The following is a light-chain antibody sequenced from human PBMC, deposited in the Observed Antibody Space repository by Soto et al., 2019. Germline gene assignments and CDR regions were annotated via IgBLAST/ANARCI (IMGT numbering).Light chain of an antibody. CDR2: GAS. CDR3: QQYGSSPPWT. V-gene: IGKV3-20*01. J-gene: IGKJ1*01. Sequence: IGLTQSPGTLSFSPGERATLSCRARQSVSSSYLAWYQQKPGQAPRLLIYGASSRATGIPDRFSGSGSGTDFTITISRLEPEDFAVYYCQQYGSSPPWTFGQRTKVEIK. CDR1: QSVSSSY.